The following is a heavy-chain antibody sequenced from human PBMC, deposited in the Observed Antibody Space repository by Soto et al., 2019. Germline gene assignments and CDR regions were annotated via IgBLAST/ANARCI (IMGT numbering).Heavy chain of an antibody. Sequence: PGGSLRLSCAASGFTFSSYAMIWVRQAPGKGLEWVSAISGSGGSTYYADSVKGRFTISRDNSKNTLHLQMNSLRAEDTAVYYCAKGHGGTFDYWGQGTLVTVSS. J-gene: IGHJ4*02. CDR3: AKGHGGTFDY. CDR1: GFTFSSYA. CDR2: ISGSGGST. D-gene: IGHD1-1*01. V-gene: IGHV3-23*01.